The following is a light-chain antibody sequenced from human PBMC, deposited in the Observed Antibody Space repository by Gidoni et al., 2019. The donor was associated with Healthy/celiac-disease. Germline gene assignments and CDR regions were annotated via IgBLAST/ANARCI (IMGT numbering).Light chain of an antibody. CDR2: KAS. Sequence: DIQMTQSPSTLSASVGDRVTITCRASQSISSWLAWYQQKPGKAPKLLIYKASSLESGGPSRFSGSGSGTEFALTISSLQPDDFATYYCQQALGTFGQGTKVEIK. V-gene: IGKV1-5*03. J-gene: IGKJ1*01. CDR1: QSISSW. CDR3: QQALGT.